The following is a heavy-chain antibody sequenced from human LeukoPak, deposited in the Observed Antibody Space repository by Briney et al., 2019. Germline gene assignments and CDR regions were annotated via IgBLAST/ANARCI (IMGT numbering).Heavy chain of an antibody. V-gene: IGHV3-20*04. CDR3: ARMYYYDSSGYYPNGDY. Sequence: GGSLRLSCAASGFTFDDYGMSWVRQAPGKGLEWVSGINWNGGSTGYADSVKGRFTIPRDNAKNSLYLQVNSLRAEDTAVYYCARMYYYDSSGYYPNGDYWGQGTLVTVSS. CDR1: GFTFDDYG. CDR2: INWNGGST. J-gene: IGHJ4*02. D-gene: IGHD3-22*01.